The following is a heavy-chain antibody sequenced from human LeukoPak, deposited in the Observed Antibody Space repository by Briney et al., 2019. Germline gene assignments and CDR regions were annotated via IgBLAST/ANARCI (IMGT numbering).Heavy chain of an antibody. CDR3: ARGSYDYVWGSYRYTYYMDV. D-gene: IGHD3-16*02. Sequence: GASVKVSCKASGYTFTSYDINWVRQAPGQGLEWMGWINPNSGGTNYAQKFQGRVTMTRDTSISTAYMELSRLRSDDTAVYYCARGSYDYVWGSYRYTYYMDVWGKGTTVTVSS. V-gene: IGHV1-2*02. CDR2: INPNSGGT. CDR1: GYTFTSYD. J-gene: IGHJ6*03.